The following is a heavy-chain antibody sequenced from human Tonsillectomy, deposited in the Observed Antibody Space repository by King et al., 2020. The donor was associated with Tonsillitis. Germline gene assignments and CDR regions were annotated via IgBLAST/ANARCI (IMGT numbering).Heavy chain of an antibody. V-gene: IGHV3-53*04. CDR2: IYSDGYT. CDR1: GFTVSTNY. D-gene: IGHD3-22*01. Sequence: VQLVESGGGLVQPGGSLRLSCAVSGFTVSTNYMSWVRQAPGKGLEWVSVIYSDGYTYYADSVEGRFTISRHNSMNTVYLQMNSLRAEDTAMYYCVRYYSDSSGRRGAFDIWGQGTMVTVSS. J-gene: IGHJ3*02. CDR3: VRYYSDSSGRRGAFDI.